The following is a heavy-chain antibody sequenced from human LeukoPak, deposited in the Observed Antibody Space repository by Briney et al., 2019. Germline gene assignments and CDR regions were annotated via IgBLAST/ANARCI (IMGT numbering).Heavy chain of an antibody. CDR3: ARSTSSSAGY. V-gene: IGHV3-7*01. Sequence: GGSLRLSCAAFGFTFSSYWTSWVRQAPGKGLEWVANIKQDGSEKYYVDSVKGRFTISRDNAKNSLYLQMSSLRAEDTAVYYCARSTSSSAGYWGQGTLVTVSS. CDR1: GFTFSSYW. CDR2: IKQDGSEK. J-gene: IGHJ4*02. D-gene: IGHD6-13*01.